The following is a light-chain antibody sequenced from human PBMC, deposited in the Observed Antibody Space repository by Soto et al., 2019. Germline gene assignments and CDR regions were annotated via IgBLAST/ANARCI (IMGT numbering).Light chain of an antibody. CDR3: QQYNSYST. CDR1: QGISSW. Sequence: DIQMTQSSSTLSASVGDRVTITCRASQGISSWLAWYQQKPGKAPKLLIYDASSLESGVPSRFSGSGSGTEFTLTISSLQPDDFATYYCQQYNSYSTFGPGTKVDIK. CDR2: DAS. J-gene: IGKJ3*01. V-gene: IGKV1-5*01.